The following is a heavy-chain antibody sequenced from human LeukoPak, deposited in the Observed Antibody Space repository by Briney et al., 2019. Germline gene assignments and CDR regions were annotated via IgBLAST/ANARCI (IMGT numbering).Heavy chain of an antibody. CDR1: GFTFSSYA. CDR2: VSGSGGST. J-gene: IGHJ6*02. Sequence: GGSLRLSCAASGFTFSSYAMSWVRQAPGKGLEWVSAVSGSGGSTYYADSVKGRFTISRDNSKNTLYLQMNSLRAEDTAVYYCARDFSLYSNYPTYYYYGMDVWGQGTTVTVSS. CDR3: ARDFSLYSNYPTYYYYGMDV. D-gene: IGHD4-11*01. V-gene: IGHV3-23*01.